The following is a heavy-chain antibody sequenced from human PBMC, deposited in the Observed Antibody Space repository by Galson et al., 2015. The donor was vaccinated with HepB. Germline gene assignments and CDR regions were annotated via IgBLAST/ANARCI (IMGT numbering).Heavy chain of an antibody. CDR1: GYTFTGYY. J-gene: IGHJ5*02. CDR2: INPNSGGT. Sequence: SVKVSCKASGYTFTGYYMHWVRQAPGQGLEWMGWINPNSGGTNYAQKFQGRVTMTRDTSISTAYMELSRLRSDDTAVYYCARAAWSIAARLGVWSWFDPWGQGTLVTVSS. V-gene: IGHV1-2*02. CDR3: ARAAWSIAARLGVWSWFDP. D-gene: IGHD6-6*01.